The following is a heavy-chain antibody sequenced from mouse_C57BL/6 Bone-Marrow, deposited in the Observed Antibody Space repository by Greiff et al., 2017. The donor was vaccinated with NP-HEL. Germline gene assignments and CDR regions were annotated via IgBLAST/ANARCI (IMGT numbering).Heavy chain of an antibody. CDR3: TTDSSGFLTDAMDY. CDR2: IDPENGDT. V-gene: IGHV14-4*01. D-gene: IGHD3-2*02. J-gene: IGHJ4*01. Sequence: VQLQQSGAELVRPGASVTLSCTASGFNIKDDYMHWVKQRPEQGLEWIGWIDPENGDTEYASKFQGKATITADTSSNTAYLQLSSLTSEDTAVYYCTTDSSGFLTDAMDYWGQGTSVTVSS. CDR1: GFNIKDDY.